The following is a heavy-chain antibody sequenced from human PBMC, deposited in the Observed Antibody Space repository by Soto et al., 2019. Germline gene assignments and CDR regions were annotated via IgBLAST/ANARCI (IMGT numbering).Heavy chain of an antibody. Sequence: SETLSLTCTVSGGSISSYYWSWIRQPPGKGLEWIGYIYYSGSTNYNPSLKSRVTISVDTSKNQFSLKLSSVTAADTAVYYCAGYMVRGVISWFDPWGQGTLVTVSS. CDR1: GGSISSYY. D-gene: IGHD3-10*01. J-gene: IGHJ5*02. CDR3: AGYMVRGVISWFDP. V-gene: IGHV4-59*01. CDR2: IYYSGST.